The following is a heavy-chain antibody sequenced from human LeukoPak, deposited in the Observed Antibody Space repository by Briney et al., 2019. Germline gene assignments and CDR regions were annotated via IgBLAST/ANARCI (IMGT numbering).Heavy chain of an antibody. CDR3: ARDCGGDCYNAKYFQH. Sequence: ASVKVSCKASGYTFTSYGISWVRQAPGQGLEWMGWISAYNGNTNYAQKLQGRVTMTTDTSTSTAYMELRSLRSDDTPVYYCARDCGGDCYNAKYFQHWGQGTLVTVSS. CDR1: GYTFTSYG. D-gene: IGHD2-21*02. V-gene: IGHV1-18*01. J-gene: IGHJ1*01. CDR2: ISAYNGNT.